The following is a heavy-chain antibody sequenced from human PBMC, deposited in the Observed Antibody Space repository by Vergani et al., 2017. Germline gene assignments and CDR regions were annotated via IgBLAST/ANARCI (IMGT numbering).Heavy chain of an antibody. D-gene: IGHD3-10*01. Sequence: EVQLLESGGGLVQPGGSLRLSCAASGFTFSSYAMSWVRQAPGKGLEWVSAISGSGGSTYYADSVKGRFTISRDNSKNTLYLQMNSLRSEDTAVYYCARDAPWGVITTNWFDPWGQGTLVTVSS. CDR2: ISGSGGST. CDR3: ARDAPWGVITTNWFDP. V-gene: IGHV3-23*01. J-gene: IGHJ5*02. CDR1: GFTFSSYA.